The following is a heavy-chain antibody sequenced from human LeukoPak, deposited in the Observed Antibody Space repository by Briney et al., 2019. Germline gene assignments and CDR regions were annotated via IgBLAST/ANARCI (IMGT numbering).Heavy chain of an antibody. CDR2: ITSSGSYV. Sequence: GGSLRLSCAASGFPFSTYGMNWVRQAPGKGLEWVSSITSSGSYVYYPDSMRGRFTISRDNAKNSVYLQMNDLRAEDTAVYYCARPNAAYSSSWFDYWGQGTLVTVSS. J-gene: IGHJ4*02. CDR1: GFPFSTYG. V-gene: IGHV3-21*01. CDR3: ARPNAAYSSSWFDY. D-gene: IGHD6-13*01.